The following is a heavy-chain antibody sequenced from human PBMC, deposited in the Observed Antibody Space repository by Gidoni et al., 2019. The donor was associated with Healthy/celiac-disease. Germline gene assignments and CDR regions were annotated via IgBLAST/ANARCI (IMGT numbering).Heavy chain of an antibody. CDR1: GFTFSSYA. V-gene: IGHV3-64*01. CDR3: ARGPPCSGGSCYLSYAFDI. Sequence: EVQLVESGGGLVQPGGSLRLSCAASGFTFSSYALHWVRQAPGKGLEYVSAISSNGGSTYYANSVKGRFTISRDNSKNTLYLQMGSLRAEDMAVYYCARGPPCSGGSCYLSYAFDIWGQGTMVTVSS. D-gene: IGHD2-15*01. CDR2: ISSNGGST. J-gene: IGHJ3*02.